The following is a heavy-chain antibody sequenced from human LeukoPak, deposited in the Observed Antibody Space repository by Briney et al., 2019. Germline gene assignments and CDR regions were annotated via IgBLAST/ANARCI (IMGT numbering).Heavy chain of an antibody. J-gene: IGHJ4*02. D-gene: IGHD3-22*01. CDR3: ARDGGVVITTVNFDY. Sequence: ASVKVSCKASGYTFSDYYMHWVRQAPGQGLEWMGWINPNSGGTNYAQKFQGRVTMTRDTSISTAYMELSRLRSDDTAVCYCARDGGVVITTVNFDYWGQGTLVTVSS. CDR1: GYTFSDYY. CDR2: INPNSGGT. V-gene: IGHV1-2*02.